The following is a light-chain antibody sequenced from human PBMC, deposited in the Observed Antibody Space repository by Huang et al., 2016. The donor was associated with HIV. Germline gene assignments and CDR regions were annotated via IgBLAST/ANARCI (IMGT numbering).Light chain of an antibody. CDR3: QQYNTWPPGT. CDR2: GAS. J-gene: IGKJ1*01. CDR1: QSVSSN. V-gene: IGKV3-15*01. Sequence: EIVLTQSPVTLSVSPGERATLFCRASQSVSSNLAWYQQKPGQAPRLLIHGASTRATGIPARFSGIGSGTDFTLSISSLQSEDLAVYYCQQYNTWPPGTFGQGTKVEIK.